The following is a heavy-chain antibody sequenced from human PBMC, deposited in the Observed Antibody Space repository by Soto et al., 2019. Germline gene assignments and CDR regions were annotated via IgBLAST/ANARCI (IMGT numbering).Heavy chain of an antibody. CDR1: GFTFSSYA. D-gene: IGHD2-8*01. J-gene: IGHJ6*03. CDR2: ISGSGGST. CDR3: AKRPVTDIVRMDYEYYYYMDV. Sequence: GGSLRLSCAASGFTFSSYAMSWVRQAPGKGLEWVSAISGSGGSTYYADSVKGRFTISRDNSKNTLYLQMKSLSAEDMAVYYCAKRPVTDIVRMDYEYYYYMDVWGQGTTVTVSS. V-gene: IGHV3-23*01.